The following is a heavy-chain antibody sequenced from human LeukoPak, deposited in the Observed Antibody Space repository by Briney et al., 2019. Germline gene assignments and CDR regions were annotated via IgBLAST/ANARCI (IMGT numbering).Heavy chain of an antibody. Sequence: GGSLRLSCAASGFTFSSYAMHWVRQAPGKGLEWVAVISYDGSNKYYADSVKGRFTISRDNSKNTLYLQMNSLRAEDTAVYYCAREGNKEYSSSWYPYYFDYWGQGTLVTVSS. D-gene: IGHD6-13*01. V-gene: IGHV3-30*04. CDR3: AREGNKEYSSSWYPYYFDY. CDR2: ISYDGSNK. J-gene: IGHJ4*02. CDR1: GFTFSSYA.